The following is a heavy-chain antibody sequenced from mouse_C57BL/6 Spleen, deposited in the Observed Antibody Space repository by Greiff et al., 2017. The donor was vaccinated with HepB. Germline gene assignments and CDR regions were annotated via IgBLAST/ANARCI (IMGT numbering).Heavy chain of an antibody. J-gene: IGHJ2*01. CDR1: GYTFTSYW. V-gene: IGHV1-61*01. D-gene: IGHD3-2*02. CDR3: ARSGKTAQADY. Sequence: VQLQQPGAELVRPGSSVKLSCKASGYTFTSYWMDWVKQRPGQGLEWIGNIYPSDSETHYNQKFKDKATLTVDKSSSTAYMQLSSLTSEDSAVYYCARSGKTAQADYWGQGTTLTVSS. CDR2: IYPSDSET.